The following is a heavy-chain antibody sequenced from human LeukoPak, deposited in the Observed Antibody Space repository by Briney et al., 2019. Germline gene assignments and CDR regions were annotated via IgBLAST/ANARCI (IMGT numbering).Heavy chain of an antibody. CDR1: GGSFSGYY. D-gene: IGHD2-15*01. V-gene: IGHV4-34*01. Sequence: SETLSLTCAVYGGSFSGYYWGWIRQPPGKGLEWIGEINHSGSTNYNPSLKSRVTISVDTSKNQFSLKLSSVTAADTAVYYCARVRLYCSGGSCTDRDYYYYGMDVWGQGTTVTVSS. CDR2: INHSGST. CDR3: ARVRLYCSGGSCTDRDYYYYGMDV. J-gene: IGHJ6*02.